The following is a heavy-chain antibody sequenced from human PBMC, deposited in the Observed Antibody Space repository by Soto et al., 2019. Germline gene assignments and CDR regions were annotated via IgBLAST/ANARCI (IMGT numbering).Heavy chain of an antibody. D-gene: IGHD6-13*01. CDR3: AREYSSSWSNWFDP. V-gene: IGHV4-61*01. CDR1: GGSVSSGSYY. Sequence: PSETLSLTCTVSGGSVSSGSYYWSWIRQPPGKGLGWIGYIYYSGSTNYNPSLKSRVTISVDTSKNQFSLKLSSVTAADTAVYYCAREYSSSWSNWFDPWGQGTLVTVSS. CDR2: IYYSGST. J-gene: IGHJ5*02.